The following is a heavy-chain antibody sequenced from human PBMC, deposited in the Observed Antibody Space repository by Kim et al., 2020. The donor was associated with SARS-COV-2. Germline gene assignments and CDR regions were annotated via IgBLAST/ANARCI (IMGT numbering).Heavy chain of an antibody. V-gene: IGHV4-34*01. Sequence: SETLSLTCAVYGGSFSGYYWSWIRQPPGKGLEWIGEINHSGSTNYNPSLKSRVTISVDTSKNQFSLKLSSVTAADTAVYYCARATIFGVVTPGYFDYWGQGTLVTVSS. CDR1: GGSFSGYY. D-gene: IGHD3-3*01. J-gene: IGHJ4*02. CDR3: ARATIFGVVTPGYFDY. CDR2: INHSGST.